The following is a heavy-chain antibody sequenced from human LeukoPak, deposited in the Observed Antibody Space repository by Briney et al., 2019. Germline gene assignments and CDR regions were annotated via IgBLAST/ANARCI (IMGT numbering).Heavy chain of an antibody. D-gene: IGHD2-15*01. V-gene: IGHV4-39*01. Sequence: SQTLSLTCTVSGGSISRDGHYWGWIRQPPGKGLEWIGSIYYSGSTYYNPSLKSRVTISVDTSKNQFSLKLSSVTAADTAVYYCARLVVCSGGGCYSDSDYWGQGTLVTVSS. J-gene: IGHJ4*02. CDR2: IYYSGST. CDR3: ARLVVCSGGGCYSDSDY. CDR1: GGSISRDGHY.